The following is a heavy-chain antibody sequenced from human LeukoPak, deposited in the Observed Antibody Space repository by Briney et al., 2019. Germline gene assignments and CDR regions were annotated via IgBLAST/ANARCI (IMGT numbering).Heavy chain of an antibody. Sequence: SVKVSCKASGGTFSSYTISWVRQAPGQGLEWMGRIIPILGIANYPQKFQGRVTITADKSTSTAYMELSSLRSEDTAVYYCARGGYYDSSGYLDAFDIWGQGTMVTVSS. V-gene: IGHV1-69*02. CDR1: GGTFSSYT. D-gene: IGHD3-22*01. CDR2: IIPILGIA. J-gene: IGHJ3*02. CDR3: ARGGYYDSSGYLDAFDI.